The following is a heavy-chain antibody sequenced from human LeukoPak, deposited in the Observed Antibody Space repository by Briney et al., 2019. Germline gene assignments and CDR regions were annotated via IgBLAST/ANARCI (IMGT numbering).Heavy chain of an antibody. CDR1: GGSISSGSYY. CDR2: IYTSGST. Sequence: TSETLSLTCTVSGGSISSGSYYWCWIRQPAGKGLEWIGRIYTSGSTNYNPSSKSRVTISVDTSKNQFSLKLSSVTAADTAVYYCLGVRGRGYYYYMDVWGKGTTVTVSS. J-gene: IGHJ6*03. V-gene: IGHV4-61*02. D-gene: IGHD3-10*01. CDR3: LGVRGRGYYYYMDV.